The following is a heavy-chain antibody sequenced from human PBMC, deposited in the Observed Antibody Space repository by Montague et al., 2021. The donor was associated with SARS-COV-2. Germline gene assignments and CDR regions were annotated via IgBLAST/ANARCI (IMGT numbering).Heavy chain of an antibody. D-gene: IGHD1-26*01. V-gene: IGHV4-61*02. J-gene: IGHJ3*01. CDR2: VYRSGDT. CDR1: GDFTNSGSYY. Sequence: TLSLTCTVSGDFTNSGSYYWSWLRQPAGKGLEWIGRVYRSGDTNYHPSLESRISISIDTSKNQISLRLTSVTAADTGVYYCGRGLVGFAGHSLWGHGTMVTVS. CDR3: GRGLVGFAGHSL.